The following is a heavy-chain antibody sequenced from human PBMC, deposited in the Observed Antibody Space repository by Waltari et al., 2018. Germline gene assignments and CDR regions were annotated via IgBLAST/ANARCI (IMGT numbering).Heavy chain of an antibody. V-gene: IGHV4-34*01. Sequence: QVQLQQWGAGLLKPSETLSLTCAVYGGSFSGYYWSWIRQPPGKGLEWIGEINHSGSTNYNPSLKSRVTISVDTSKNQFSLKLSSVTAADTAVYYCARARWEYYFDYWGQGTLVTVSS. D-gene: IGHD1-26*01. CDR3: ARARWEYYFDY. CDR2: INHSGST. CDR1: GGSFSGYY. J-gene: IGHJ4*02.